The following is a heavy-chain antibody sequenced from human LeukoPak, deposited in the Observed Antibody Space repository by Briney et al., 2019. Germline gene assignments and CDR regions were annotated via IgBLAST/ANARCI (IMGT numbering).Heavy chain of an antibody. CDR2: IYYSGST. D-gene: IGHD3-10*01. V-gene: IGHV4-59*08. CDR1: GFTFSSYS. Sequence: PGGSLRLSCAASGFTFSSYSMNWVRQAPGKGLEWIGYIYYSGSTNYNPSLKSRVTISVDTSKNQFSLKLSSVTAADTAVYYCAGSMYNWFDPWGQGTLVTVSS. CDR3: AGSMYNWFDP. J-gene: IGHJ5*02.